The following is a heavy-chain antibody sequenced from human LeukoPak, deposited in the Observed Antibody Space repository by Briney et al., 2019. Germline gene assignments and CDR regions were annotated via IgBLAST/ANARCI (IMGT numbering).Heavy chain of an antibody. CDR3: ARVAVYCSGGSCYAPDY. J-gene: IGHJ4*02. CDR1: GGSISSSSYY. CDR2: IDYSGTN. Sequence: KPSETLSLTCTVSGGSISSSSYYWGWIRQPPGKGREWIGSIDYSGTNYYNPSLKSRVTISLDTSKNQFSLKLSSVTAADTAVYYCARVAVYCSGGSCYAPDYWGQGTLVTVSS. D-gene: IGHD2-15*01. V-gene: IGHV4-39*07.